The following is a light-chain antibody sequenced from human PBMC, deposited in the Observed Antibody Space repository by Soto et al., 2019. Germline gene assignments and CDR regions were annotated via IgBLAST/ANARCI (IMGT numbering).Light chain of an antibody. Sequence: EIVLTQSPGTLSLSPGERATLSCRASQSVGNNYLAWYQQKPGQAPRLLIYDAYNRATGIPDRFSGSGSGTDFTLTISRLEPEDFAVYYCHQCATSPLPFGQGTK. J-gene: IGKJ1*01. CDR1: QSVGNNY. CDR2: DAY. CDR3: HQCATSPLP. V-gene: IGKV3-20*01.